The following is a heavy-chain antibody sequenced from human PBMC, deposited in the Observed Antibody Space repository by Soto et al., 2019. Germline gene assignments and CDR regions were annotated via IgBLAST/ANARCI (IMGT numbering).Heavy chain of an antibody. CDR1: GFTFSSYA. Sequence: EVHLLESGGGLVQPGGSLRLSCAASGFTFSSYAMSWVRQAPGKGLEWVSAISGSGGSTYYADSVKGRFTISRDNSTDALYLQMSSRRVEDTAVYYCAKVVTTVVRGASSDYCGQGTLVTVSS. D-gene: IGHD3-10*01. CDR3: AKVVTTVVRGASSDY. J-gene: IGHJ4*02. CDR2: ISGSGGST. V-gene: IGHV3-23*01.